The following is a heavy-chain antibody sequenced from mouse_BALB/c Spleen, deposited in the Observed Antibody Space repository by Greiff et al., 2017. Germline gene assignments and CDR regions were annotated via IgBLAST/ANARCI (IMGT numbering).Heavy chain of an antibody. CDR1: GFTFSSYG. Sequence: EVKVVESGGGLVQPGGSLKLSCAASGFTFSSYGMSWVRQTPDKRLELVATINSNGGSTYYPDSVKGRFTISRDNAKNTLYLQMSSLKSEDTAMYYCARGNSYDGYYAWFAYWGQGTLVTVSA. D-gene: IGHD2-3*01. CDR3: ARGNSYDGYYAWFAY. J-gene: IGHJ3*01. V-gene: IGHV5-6-3*01. CDR2: INSNGGST.